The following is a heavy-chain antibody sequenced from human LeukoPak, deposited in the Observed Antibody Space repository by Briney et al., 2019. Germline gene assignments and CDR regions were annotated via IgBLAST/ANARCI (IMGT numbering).Heavy chain of an antibody. J-gene: IGHJ4*02. CDR2: IIPILGIA. CDR3: ATKYQYSYGYGPVMYYFDY. Sequence: VASVKVSCKASGGTFSSYAISWVRQAPGQGLEWMGRIIPILGIANYAQKFQGRVTITADKSTSTAYMELSSLRSEDTAVYYCATKYQYSYGYGPVMYYFDYWGQGTLVTVSS. V-gene: IGHV1-69*04. CDR1: GGTFSSYA. D-gene: IGHD5-18*01.